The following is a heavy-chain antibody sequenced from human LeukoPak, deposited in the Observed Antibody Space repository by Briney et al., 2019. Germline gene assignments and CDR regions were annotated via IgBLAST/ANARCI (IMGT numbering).Heavy chain of an antibody. J-gene: IGHJ4*02. V-gene: IGHV3-30*18. CDR3: AKEFPYYYDTSGYYQDS. Sequence: GSLRLSCAASGFSFTSYNFHWVRQAPGKGLQWLGFISYDGNIKYEDSVKGRFTISRDNSKNTTYLQMNSLRAEDTAVYYCAKEFPYYYDTSGYYQDSWGQGTLVTVSS. CDR1: GFSFTSYN. D-gene: IGHD3-22*01. CDR2: ISYDGNIK.